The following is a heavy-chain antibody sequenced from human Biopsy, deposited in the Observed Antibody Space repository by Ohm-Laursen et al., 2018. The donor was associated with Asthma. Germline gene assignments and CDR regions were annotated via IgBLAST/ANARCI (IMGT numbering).Heavy chain of an antibody. CDR1: GYTFTSSG. D-gene: IGHD1-1*01. CDR2: ISAYNGNT. Sequence: SSVKVSCKTSGYTFTSSGITWVRQAPGQGLEWMGWISAYNGNTKLAQKLQDRVTMITDTSTSTAYMELRSLRSDDTAVYYCARRSYNWDDIDSWGQGTLVAVSS. V-gene: IGHV1-18*01. CDR3: ARRSYNWDDIDS. J-gene: IGHJ4*02.